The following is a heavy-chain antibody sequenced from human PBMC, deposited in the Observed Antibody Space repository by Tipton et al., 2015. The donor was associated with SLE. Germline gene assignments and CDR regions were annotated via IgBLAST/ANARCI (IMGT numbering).Heavy chain of an antibody. CDR1: DGSLSNYY. CDR3: ALLGSLLWFSPEGY. Sequence: TLSLTCAVHDGSLSNYYWSWFRRPPGRGPEWIGEITRRGKTNYNPSLKSRVTISVDTSKNQFSLKLSSVTAADTAVYYCALLGSLLWFSPEGYWGQGTLVTVSS. CDR2: ITRRGKT. J-gene: IGHJ4*02. D-gene: IGHD3-10*01. V-gene: IGHV4-34*01.